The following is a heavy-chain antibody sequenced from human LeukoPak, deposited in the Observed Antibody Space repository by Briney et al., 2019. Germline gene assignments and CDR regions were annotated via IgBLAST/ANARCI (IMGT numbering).Heavy chain of an antibody. CDR2: IYPGDSDT. D-gene: IGHD6-13*01. CDR1: GYSFTSYW. V-gene: IGHV5-51*01. CDR3: ARILSHSSSWYYFDY. J-gene: IGHJ4*02. Sequence: GESLKISCQGSGYSFTSYWIGWVRQMPGKGLEWMGIIYPGDSDTRYSPSFQGQVTISADKSISTAYLQWSSLKASDTAMYYCARILSHSSSWYYFDYWGQGTLVTVSS.